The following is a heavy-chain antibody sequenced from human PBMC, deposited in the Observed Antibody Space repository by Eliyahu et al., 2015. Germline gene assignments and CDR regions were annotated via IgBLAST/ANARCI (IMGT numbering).Heavy chain of an antibody. CDR3: ARDFGHQYGDYNYGADV. Sequence: QMQLVQSGAEVKKPGASVRISCKASGKLFSDFFFQWVRQAPGRRPEWVGIMNPSGSPTYAKAFQGRVSMTRDTSTSTIYLEMRSLTSEDTXVYYCARDFGHQYGDYNYGADVWGQGTTVTVS. V-gene: IGHV1-46*01. CDR2: MNPSGSP. D-gene: IGHD4-17*01. CDR1: GKLFSDFF. J-gene: IGHJ6*02.